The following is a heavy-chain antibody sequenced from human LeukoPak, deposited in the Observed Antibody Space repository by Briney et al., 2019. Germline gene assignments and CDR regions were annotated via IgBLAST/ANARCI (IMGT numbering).Heavy chain of an antibody. Sequence: GGSLRLSCAASGFTFSNYWMSWVRQAPGKGLEWVASIKEDGSDKYYVDSVKGRFTISRDSAKNSLFLQMNSLRAEDTAVYYCTRDQWRLFDYWGQGTLVTVSS. CDR3: TRDQWRLFDY. D-gene: IGHD2-21*02. CDR1: GFTFSNYW. V-gene: IGHV3-7*04. CDR2: IKEDGSDK. J-gene: IGHJ4*02.